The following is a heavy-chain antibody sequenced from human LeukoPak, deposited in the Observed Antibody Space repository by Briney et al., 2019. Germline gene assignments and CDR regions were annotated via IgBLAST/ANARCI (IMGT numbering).Heavy chain of an antibody. CDR3: ANIGCCSGGSCYRYGMDV. D-gene: IGHD2-15*01. V-gene: IGHV4-31*03. Sequence: SETLSLTCTVSGGSISSGGYYWSWIRQHPGTGLEWIGYIYYSGSTYYNPSLKSRVTISVDTSKNQFSLKLSSVTAADTAVYYCANIGCCSGGSCYRYGMDVWGKGTTVTVSS. J-gene: IGHJ6*04. CDR2: IYYSGST. CDR1: GGSISSGGYY.